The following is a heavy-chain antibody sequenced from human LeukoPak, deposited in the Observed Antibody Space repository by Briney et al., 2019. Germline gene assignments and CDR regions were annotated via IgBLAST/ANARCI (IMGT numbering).Heavy chain of an antibody. CDR2: IIPIFGTA. D-gene: IGHD2-2*01. CDR3: ARDITQYCSSTSCYRGWFDP. V-gene: IGHV1-69*05. Sequence: ASVKVSCKASGGTFSSYAISWVRQAPGQGLEWMGGIIPIFGTANYAQKFQGRVTITTDESTSTAYMELSSLRSEDTAVYYCARDITQYCSSTSCYRGWFDPWGQGTLVTVSS. J-gene: IGHJ5*02. CDR1: GGTFSSYA.